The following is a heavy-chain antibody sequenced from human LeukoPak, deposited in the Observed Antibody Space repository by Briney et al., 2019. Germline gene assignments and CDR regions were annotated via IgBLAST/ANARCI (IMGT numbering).Heavy chain of an antibody. J-gene: IGHJ5*02. Sequence: ASVKVSCKASGYTFTDYGISWVRQAPGQGLEWMGWDTPHSGNTHYAQKFQDRVSMTTDTSTSTAYMELRSLRSDDTAVYYCAKAGGWAYNDYERRFDPWGEGTLVTVSA. V-gene: IGHV1-18*01. CDR3: AKAGGWAYNDYERRFDP. CDR1: GYTFTDYG. CDR2: DTPHSGNT. D-gene: IGHD4-17*01.